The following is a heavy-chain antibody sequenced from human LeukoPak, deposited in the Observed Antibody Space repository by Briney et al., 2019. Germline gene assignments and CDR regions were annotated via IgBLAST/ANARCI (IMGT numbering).Heavy chain of an antibody. J-gene: IGHJ3*02. CDR1: GFTFSSYS. Sequence: GGSLRLSCAASGFTFSSYSMNWVRQAPGKGLEWVSSISSSSSYIYYADSVKGRFTISRDNAKNSLYLQMNSLRAEDTAVYYCAKDLRPLGYDSSGYSHAFDIWGQGTTVTVSS. V-gene: IGHV3-21*04. CDR2: ISSSSSYI. D-gene: IGHD3-22*01. CDR3: AKDLRPLGYDSSGYSHAFDI.